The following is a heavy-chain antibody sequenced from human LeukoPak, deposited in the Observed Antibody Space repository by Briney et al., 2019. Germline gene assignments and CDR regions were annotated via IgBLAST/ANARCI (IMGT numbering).Heavy chain of an antibody. CDR3: ARGPWFRGSGSYYPRSFDY. D-gene: IGHD3-10*01. CDR1: GGSFSGYY. CDR2: INHSGST. Sequence: SETLPLTCAVYGGSFSGYYWSWIRQPPGKGLEWIGEINHSGSTNYNPSLKSRVTMSVDTSKNQFSLKPSSVTAADTAVYYCARGPWFRGSGSYYPRSFDYWGQGTLVTVSS. J-gene: IGHJ4*02. V-gene: IGHV4-34*01.